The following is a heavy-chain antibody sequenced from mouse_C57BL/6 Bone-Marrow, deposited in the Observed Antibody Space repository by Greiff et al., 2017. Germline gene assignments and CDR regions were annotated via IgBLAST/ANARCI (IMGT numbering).Heavy chain of an antibody. Sequence: QVQLKQSGAELARPGASVKMSCKASGYTFTSYTMHWVKQRPGRGLEWIGYINPSSGYTKYNQKFKDKATLTADKSSSTAYMQLSSLTSEDSAVYYCASVALDYWGQGTTLTVSS. J-gene: IGHJ2*01. CDR2: INPSSGYT. CDR3: ASVALDY. V-gene: IGHV1-4*01. CDR1: GYTFTSYT. D-gene: IGHD1-1*01.